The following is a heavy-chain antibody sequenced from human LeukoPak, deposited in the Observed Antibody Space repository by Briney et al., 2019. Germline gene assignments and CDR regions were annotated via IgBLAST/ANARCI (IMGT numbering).Heavy chain of an antibody. V-gene: IGHV1-18*01. CDR1: GYTFSSYG. CDR2: INAYNGNT. J-gene: IGHJ4*02. CDR3: VRDTERGYSYGSDY. D-gene: IGHD5-18*01. Sequence: GASVKVSCKASGYTFSSYGTTWVRQVPGQGLEWMGWINAYNGNTNYAQKLQGRVTITTDTSTSTAYMELRSLRSDDTAVYYCVRDTERGYSYGSDYWGQGTLLTVSS.